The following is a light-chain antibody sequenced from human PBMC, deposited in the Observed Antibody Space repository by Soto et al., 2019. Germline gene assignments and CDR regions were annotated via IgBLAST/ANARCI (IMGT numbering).Light chain of an antibody. CDR2: AAS. CDR1: QSISSY. Sequence: DVQMTQSPSSLSASVGDRVTITCRASQSISSYLNWYQQKPGKAPKLLIYAASSLQSGVPSRFSGSGSGTDFTLTISSQQPEYFANYSCPQSYRPPLTFGPGTKVDI. CDR3: PQSYRPPLT. J-gene: IGKJ3*01. V-gene: IGKV1-39*01.